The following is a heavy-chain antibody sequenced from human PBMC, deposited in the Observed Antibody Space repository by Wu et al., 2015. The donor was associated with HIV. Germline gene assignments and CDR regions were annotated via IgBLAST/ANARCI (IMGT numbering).Heavy chain of an antibody. CDR2: VDPEDGEA. Sequence: EVQLIQSGAEVKKPGATVKISCKVSGYTLTDYYMHWVQQVPGKGLEWVGLVDPEDGEALYAESFQGRVTITADTSIDTVYMEMSSLRFEDTAVYYCARDSVEATIFGVVTGMDVWGKGTTVTVSS. D-gene: IGHD3-3*01. CDR3: ARDSVEATIFGVVTGMDV. J-gene: IGHJ6*04. V-gene: IGHV1-69-2*01. CDR1: GYTLTDYY.